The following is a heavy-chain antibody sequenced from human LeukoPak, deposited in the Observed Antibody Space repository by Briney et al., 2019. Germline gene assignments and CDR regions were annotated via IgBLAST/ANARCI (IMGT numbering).Heavy chain of an antibody. Sequence: KPSETLSLTCTVSGASINNNFWTWIRQPPGKGLEWIGYIYSSGSANYNPSLKSRVNISGDTSKNQISLNLTSVTAADTAVYFCARHRDYYDTWGHGTLVTVSS. CDR3: ARHRDYYDT. CDR1: GASINNNF. J-gene: IGHJ4*01. V-gene: IGHV4-59*08. D-gene: IGHD3-22*01. CDR2: IYSSGSA.